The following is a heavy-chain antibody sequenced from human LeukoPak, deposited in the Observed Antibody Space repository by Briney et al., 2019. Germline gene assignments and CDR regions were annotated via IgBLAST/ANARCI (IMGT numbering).Heavy chain of an antibody. Sequence: GGSLRLSCAASGFTFSSYGMHWVRQAPGKGLEWVAFIRYDGSNKYYADSVKGRFTISRDNSKNTLYLQMNSLRAEDTAVYYCAKGQYSSGGGFDYWGQGTLVTVSS. V-gene: IGHV3-30*02. CDR2: IRYDGSNK. CDR3: AKGQYSSGGGFDY. J-gene: IGHJ4*02. CDR1: GFTFSSYG. D-gene: IGHD6-19*01.